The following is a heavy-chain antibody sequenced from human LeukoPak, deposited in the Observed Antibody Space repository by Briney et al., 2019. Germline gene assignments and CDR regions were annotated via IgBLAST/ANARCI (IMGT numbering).Heavy chain of an antibody. V-gene: IGHV3-21*01. J-gene: IGHJ3*02. Sequence: GGSLRLSCAASGFTFSSYSMNWVRQAPGKGLEWVSSISSSSSYIYYADSVKGRFTISRDNAKHSLYLQMNSLRAEDTAVYYCARDPRENGIVYAFDIWGQGTMVTVSS. D-gene: IGHD3-16*02. CDR3: ARDPRENGIVYAFDI. CDR2: ISSSSSYI. CDR1: GFTFSSYS.